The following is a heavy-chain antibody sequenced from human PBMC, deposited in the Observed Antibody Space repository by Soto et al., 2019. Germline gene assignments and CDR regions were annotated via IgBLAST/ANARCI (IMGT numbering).Heavy chain of an antibody. Sequence: GGSLRLSCAASGFSFSSYSMSWIRQAPGKGLEWLAHIHENGHFKFYVDSVKGRFTISRDDALNSLYLQLNSLRAEDTAMYYCARDEGVPINYRFDYWGQGTLVTVSS. CDR3: ARDEGVPINYRFDY. D-gene: IGHD4-4*01. CDR1: GFSFSSYS. V-gene: IGHV3-7*03. CDR2: IHENGHFK. J-gene: IGHJ4*02.